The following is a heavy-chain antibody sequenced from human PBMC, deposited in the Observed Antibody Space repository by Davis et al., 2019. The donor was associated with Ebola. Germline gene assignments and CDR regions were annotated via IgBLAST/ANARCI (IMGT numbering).Heavy chain of an antibody. J-gene: IGHJ6*02. D-gene: IGHD3-3*01. CDR1: GGSISSYY. V-gene: IGHV4-59*08. CDR2: IYYSGST. CDR3: ARRGDFWSGYYHYYYGMDV. Sequence: SETLSLTCTVSGGSISSYYWSWIRQPPGKGLEWIGYIYYSGSTNYNPSLKSRVTISVGTSKNQFSLKLSSVTAADTAVYYCARRGDFWSGYYHYYYGMDVWGQGTTVTVSS.